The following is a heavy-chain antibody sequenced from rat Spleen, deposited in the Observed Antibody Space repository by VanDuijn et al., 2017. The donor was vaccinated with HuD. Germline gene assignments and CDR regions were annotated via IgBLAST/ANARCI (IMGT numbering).Heavy chain of an antibody. CDR1: GLSVSSHG. D-gene: IGHD1-10*01. J-gene: IGHJ4*01. CDR3: ARDLGLTTDY. V-gene: IGHV2-13*01. Sequence: QVQLKESGPGLVQPSQTLSLTCPASGLSVSSHGVIWVRQPPGKGLEWMGGIWGNGNTNYSSAIKPRLSISRDTSESQVFLKMSNLQTEDTATYYCARDLGLTTDYWGQGASVTVSS. CDR2: IWGNGNT.